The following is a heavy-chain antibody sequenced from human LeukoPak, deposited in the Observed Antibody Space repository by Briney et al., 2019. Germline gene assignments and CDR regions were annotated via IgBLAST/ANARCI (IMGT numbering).Heavy chain of an antibody. Sequence: GGSLRLSCAASGFPFSNYFVTWVRQAPGEGLEWVAKIKPDGSEKYYVDSVKGRFTISRDNARNSMYLEMNNLRAEDTAVYYCAKEDFWRVDVWSQGTTVTVSS. V-gene: IGHV3-7*01. CDR2: IKPDGSEK. CDR3: AKEDFWRVDV. D-gene: IGHD3-3*01. CDR1: GFPFSNYF. J-gene: IGHJ6*02.